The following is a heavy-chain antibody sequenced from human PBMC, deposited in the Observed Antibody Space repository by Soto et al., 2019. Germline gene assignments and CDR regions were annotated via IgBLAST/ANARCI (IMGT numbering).Heavy chain of an antibody. CDR3: TRDLPAGLTGGVYYGMDV. Sequence: PGGSLRLSCVASGFSFSTYSMNWVRQAPGKGLEWVAIISTDGNTKYYADPVKDRFTISRDNSKNTLFLQMNSLRGEESAVYYCTRDLPAGLTGGVYYGMDVWGQGTTVTVSS. CDR1: GFSFSTYS. J-gene: IGHJ6*01. D-gene: IGHD2-8*02. V-gene: IGHV3-30-3*01. CDR2: ISTDGNTK.